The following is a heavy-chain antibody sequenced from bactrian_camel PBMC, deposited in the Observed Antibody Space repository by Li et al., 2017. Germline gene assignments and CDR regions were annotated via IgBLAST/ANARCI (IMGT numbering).Heavy chain of an antibody. V-gene: IGHV3S1*01. Sequence: HVQLVESGGDSVTPGGSLRLSCAASGYTYNRNCMAWFRQAPGKEREGVARIATGSGNTYYADSVKGRFTISKDNAKNTLHLQMNSLKPEDTAMYYCAAVRYGVTWYPLCRARSADFGYWGQGTQVTVS. J-gene: IGHJ6*01. D-gene: IGHD6*01. CDR1: GYTYNRNC. CDR3: AAVRYGVTWYPLCRARSADFGY. CDR2: IATGSGNT.